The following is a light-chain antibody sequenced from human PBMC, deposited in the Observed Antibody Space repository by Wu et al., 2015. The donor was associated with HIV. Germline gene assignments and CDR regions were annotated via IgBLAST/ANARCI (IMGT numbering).Light chain of an antibody. J-gene: IGKJ1*01. Sequence: EVVMTQSPATLSVSPGERVTLSCRASESVTMSVVWYQQKPGQAPRLLIYGASSRATGIPDRFSGSGSGTDFTLTISRLEPEDFAVYYCQQYGNFPPAFGQGTKVEI. CDR2: GAS. CDR3: QQYGNFPPA. CDR1: ESVTMSV. V-gene: IGKV3-20*01.